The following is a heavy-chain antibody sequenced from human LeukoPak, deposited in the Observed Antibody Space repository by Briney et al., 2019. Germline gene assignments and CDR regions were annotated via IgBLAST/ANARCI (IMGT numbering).Heavy chain of an antibody. D-gene: IGHD4-17*01. J-gene: IGHJ4*02. Sequence: SETLSLTCAVYGGSFSGYYWSWIRQSPGKGLEWIGEINHSGSTNYNPSLKSRVTISVDTSKNQFSLKLSSVTAADTAVYYCARDVRGHYRVGNTVTTFSSWGQGTLVTVSS. V-gene: IGHV4-34*01. CDR1: GGSFSGYY. CDR2: INHSGST. CDR3: ARDVRGHYRVGNTVTTFSS.